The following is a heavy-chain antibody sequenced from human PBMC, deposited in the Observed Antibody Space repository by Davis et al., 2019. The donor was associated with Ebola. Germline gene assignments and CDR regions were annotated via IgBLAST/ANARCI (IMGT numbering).Heavy chain of an antibody. D-gene: IGHD6-19*01. J-gene: IGHJ4*02. CDR2: IYHSGST. CDR1: GGSISSSNW. V-gene: IGHV4-4*02. CDR3: ARDSGGSGWYERGNFDY. Sequence: GSLRLSCAVSGGSISSSNWWSWVRLPPGKGLEWIGEIYHSGSTNYNPSLKSRVTISVDTSKNQFSLKLSSVTAADTAVYYCARDSGGSGWYERGNFDYWGQGTLVTVSS.